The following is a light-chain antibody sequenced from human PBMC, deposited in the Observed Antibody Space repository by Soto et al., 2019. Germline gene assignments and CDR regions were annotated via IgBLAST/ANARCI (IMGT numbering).Light chain of an antibody. J-gene: IGKJ3*01. CDR3: QHRRNWSFT. CDR1: QSVSSY. CDR2: DAS. Sequence: EIVLTQSPATLSLSPGERATLSCRASQSVSSYLAWYQQKPGQAPRLLIYDASNRATGIPARLSGSGSGTDFTLTYSSLEPEDFAVYYCQHRRNWSFTFGPGTKVDIK. V-gene: IGKV3-11*01.